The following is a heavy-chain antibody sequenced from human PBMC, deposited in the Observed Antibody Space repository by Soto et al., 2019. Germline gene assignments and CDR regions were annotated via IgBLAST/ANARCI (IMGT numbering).Heavy chain of an antibody. J-gene: IGHJ4*02. CDR2: IYWDDDK. CDR1: GFSLSTSGVG. Sequence: QITLKESGPTLVKPTQTLTLTCTFSGFSLSTSGVGVGWIRQPPGKALEWLALIYWDDDKRYSPSLKSRLTLTKDTSKTQVVLTMTNMDPVDTATYFCAHRSRFYSSSYPIFDYWGQGTLVTVSS. D-gene: IGHD6-13*01. V-gene: IGHV2-5*02. CDR3: AHRSRFYSSSYPIFDY.